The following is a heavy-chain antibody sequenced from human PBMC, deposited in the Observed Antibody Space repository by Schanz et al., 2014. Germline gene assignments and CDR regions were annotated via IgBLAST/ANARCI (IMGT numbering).Heavy chain of an antibody. Sequence: EVQLVESGGGVVQPGRSLRLSCAASGFTFSSYWMSWVRQAPGKGLEWVANIKQHGNEKYYVDSVKGRFTISRDNAKNSMYLHMKSLRGEDTAVYYCARPRFDYGEVDYWGQGTLVTVSS. J-gene: IGHJ4*02. V-gene: IGHV3-7*02. CDR3: ARPRFDYGEVDY. CDR2: IKQHGNEK. CDR1: GFTFSSYW. D-gene: IGHD4-17*01.